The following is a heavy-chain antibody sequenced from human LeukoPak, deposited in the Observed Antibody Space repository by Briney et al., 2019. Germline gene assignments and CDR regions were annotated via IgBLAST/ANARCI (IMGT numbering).Heavy chain of an antibody. J-gene: IGHJ5*02. CDR3: AREGLTIFGVVRTQTTKSPHRFDP. CDR2: INPNSGGT. CDR1: GYTFTGYY. Sequence: ASVKVSCKASGYTFTGYYMHWVRQAPGQGLEWMGWINPNSGGTNYAQTFRGSVTITRDMSTRTSYMWLSSLRSEDTAVYYCAREGLTIFGVVRTQTTKSPHRFDPWGQGTLVTVSS. V-gene: IGHV1-2*02. D-gene: IGHD3-3*01.